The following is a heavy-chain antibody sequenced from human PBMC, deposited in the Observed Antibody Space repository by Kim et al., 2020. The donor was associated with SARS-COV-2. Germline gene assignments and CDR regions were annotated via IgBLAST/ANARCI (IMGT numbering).Heavy chain of an antibody. D-gene: IGHD3-10*01. Sequence: GGSLRLSCAASGFTFDDYAMHWVRQAPGKGLEWVSGISWNSGSIGYADSVKGRFTISRDNAKNSLYLQMNSLRAEDTALYYCAKDMMAYGSGSYYISFD. J-gene: IGHJ4*01. CDR2: ISWNSGSI. CDR1: GFTFDDYA. CDR3: AKDMMAYGSGSYYISFD. V-gene: IGHV3-9*01.